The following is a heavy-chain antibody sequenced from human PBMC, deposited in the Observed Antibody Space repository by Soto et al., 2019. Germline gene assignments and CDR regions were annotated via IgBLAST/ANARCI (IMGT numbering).Heavy chain of an antibody. Sequence: QVQLVQSGAEVKKPGASVKVSCKASGYTFTSYDINWVRQATGQGLEWMGWMNPNSGNTGYAQKFQGRVTMTRNTRXSTAYMELSSLRSEDTAVYYCARVRGDSGYYDFDYWGQGTLVTVSS. J-gene: IGHJ4*02. CDR3: ARVRGDSGYYDFDY. CDR2: MNPNSGNT. D-gene: IGHD3-22*01. V-gene: IGHV1-8*01. CDR1: GYTFTSYD.